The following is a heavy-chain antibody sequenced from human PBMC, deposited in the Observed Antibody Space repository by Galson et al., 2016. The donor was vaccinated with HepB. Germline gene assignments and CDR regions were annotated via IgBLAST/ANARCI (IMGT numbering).Heavy chain of an antibody. CDR3: ARVTGGGPRMQPFDY. CDR2: IYPGDSDT. D-gene: IGHD3-16*01. CDR1: GYIFSGYW. J-gene: IGHJ4*02. V-gene: IGHV5-51*01. Sequence: QSGAEVKKPGESLKISCKGSGYIFSGYWIGWVRQMPGKGLEWMGNIYPGDSDTRYSPSFQGQVTISADKSINTAYLQWSSLRASDTAISYCARVTGGGPRMQPFDYWGQGTLVTVSS.